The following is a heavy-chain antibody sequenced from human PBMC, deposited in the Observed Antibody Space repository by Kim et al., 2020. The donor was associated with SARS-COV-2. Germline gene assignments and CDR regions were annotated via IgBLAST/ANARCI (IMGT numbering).Heavy chain of an antibody. J-gene: IGHJ6*02. CDR2: ISYDGSNK. V-gene: IGHV3-30*04. CDR3: ARGVCGSGGSCFKFYYYYGMDV. D-gene: IGHD2-15*01. Sequence: GGSLRLSCAASGFTFSSYAMHWVRQAPGKGLEWVAVISYDGSNKYYADSVKGRFTISRDNSKNTLYLQMNSLRAEDTAVYYCARGVCGSGGSCFKFYYYYGMDVWGQGTTVTVSS. CDR1: GFTFSSYA.